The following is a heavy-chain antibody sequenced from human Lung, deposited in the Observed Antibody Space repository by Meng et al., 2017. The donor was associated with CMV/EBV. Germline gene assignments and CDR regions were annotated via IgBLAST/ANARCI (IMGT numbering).Heavy chain of an antibody. D-gene: IGHD1-26*01. J-gene: IGHJ4*02. Sequence: GGSLRLXCAASRFTFNNFWMTWVRQPPGKGLEWVANIKEDATKRYYVDSVKGRFTISRDNTKSSLYLQMNSLRAEDTAVYFCAISGPYKGALEHWGQGTLVTVSS. CDR1: RFTFNNFW. CDR3: AISGPYKGALEH. V-gene: IGHV3-7*01. CDR2: IKEDATKR.